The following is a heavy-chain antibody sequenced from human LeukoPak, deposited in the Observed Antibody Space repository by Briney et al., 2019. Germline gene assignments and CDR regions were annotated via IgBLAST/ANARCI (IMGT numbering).Heavy chain of an antibody. Sequence: SVKVSCKASGGTFRGSAISWVQQAPGQGLEWMGGIIPIFGTANYAQKFQDRVTITADESTSTAYMELNSLRSEDSAVYYCARAIVAVTTPNGAFDIWGQGTMVTVSS. V-gene: IGHV1-69*13. D-gene: IGHD4-11*01. CDR3: ARAIVAVTTPNGAFDI. J-gene: IGHJ3*02. CDR1: GGTFRGSA. CDR2: IIPIFGTA.